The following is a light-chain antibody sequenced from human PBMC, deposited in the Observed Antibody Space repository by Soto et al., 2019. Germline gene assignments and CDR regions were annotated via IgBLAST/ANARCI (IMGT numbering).Light chain of an antibody. Sequence: QSALTQPRSVSGSPGQSVTLSCTGTSSDVGGYHYVSWYQHHPGKAPKIIIFDVNKRPSGVPDRFSGSKSGNTVSLTISWLQTEDEADYYCCSYAGSYTLVFGGGTKVTVL. V-gene: IGLV2-11*01. CDR3: CSYAGSYTLV. CDR1: SSDVGGYHY. J-gene: IGLJ2*01. CDR2: DVN.